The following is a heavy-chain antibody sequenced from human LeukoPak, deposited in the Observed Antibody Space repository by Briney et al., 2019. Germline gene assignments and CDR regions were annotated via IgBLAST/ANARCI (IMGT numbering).Heavy chain of an antibody. CDR3: ARGPNYVWGSYQYFDY. J-gene: IGHJ4*02. CDR2: IYYSGST. Sequence: SETLSLTCTVSGGSISRGDYYWSWIRQPPGKGLEWIGYIYYSGSTPYNPSLKSRLTISVDTSKNQFSLKLRFVTAADTAVYYCARGPNYVWGSYQYFDYWGQGALVTVSS. V-gene: IGHV4-30-4*01. D-gene: IGHD3-16*02. CDR1: GGSISRGDYY.